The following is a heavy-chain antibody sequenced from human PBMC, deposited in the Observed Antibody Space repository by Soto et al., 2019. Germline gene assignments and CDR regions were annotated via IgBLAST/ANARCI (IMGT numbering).Heavy chain of an antibody. Sequence: SETPSLTCTVSGGSISSSIYYWGWIRQPPGKGLEWIGSIYYSGSTYYNPSLKSRVTISVDTYKNQFYLKLSSVTAADTAVYYCASYIVAAHFDYWGQGTLVTVSS. CDR2: IYYSGST. J-gene: IGHJ4*02. CDR1: GGSISSSIYY. D-gene: IGHD5-12*01. CDR3: ASYIVAAHFDY. V-gene: IGHV4-39*07.